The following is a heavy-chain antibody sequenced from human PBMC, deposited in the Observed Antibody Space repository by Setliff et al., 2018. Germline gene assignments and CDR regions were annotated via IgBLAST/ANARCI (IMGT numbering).Heavy chain of an antibody. CDR1: GDSMNSGVYY. V-gene: IGHV4-39*01. CDR3: ARTGTYRYFDY. J-gene: IGHJ4*02. D-gene: IGHD1-1*01. CDR2: IYSGGTT. Sequence: SEILSLTCKVSGDSMNSGVYYWAWIRQPPGKGLEWIGRIYSGGTTYYNSSLKSRVTISVDTSKSQFSLRLNSATAADTAVYYCARTGTYRYFDYWGRGTLVTVSS.